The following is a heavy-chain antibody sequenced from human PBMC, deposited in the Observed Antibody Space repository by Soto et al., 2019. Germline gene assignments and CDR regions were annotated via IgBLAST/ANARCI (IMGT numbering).Heavy chain of an antibody. CDR2: IYYSGNT. V-gene: IGHV4-31*03. Sequence: SETLSLTCTVSGASVGSDDYYWSWIRQRPGKGLEWIGYIYYSGNTNYNPSLKSRLTISVDTSKNQFSLQLMSVTAADTAVYYCARTWIGSPFDFWGQGSLVTVS. CDR1: GASVGSDDYY. J-gene: IGHJ4*02. D-gene: IGHD5-12*01. CDR3: ARTWIGSPFDF.